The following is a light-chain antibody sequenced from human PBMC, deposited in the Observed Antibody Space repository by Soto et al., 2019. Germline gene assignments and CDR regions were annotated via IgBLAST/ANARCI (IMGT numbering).Light chain of an antibody. Sequence: ETVLAQSPATLSLSPGERATLSCRASESVINSLAWYQHKPGQAPRLLIYNASNRATGIPARFSGSGSGTEITLTISRLHPEDFSVNYCLHLAGWRPALTFGGGTKVHIK. J-gene: IGKJ4*01. CDR3: LHLAGWRPALT. V-gene: IGKV3-11*01. CDR2: NAS. CDR1: ESVINS.